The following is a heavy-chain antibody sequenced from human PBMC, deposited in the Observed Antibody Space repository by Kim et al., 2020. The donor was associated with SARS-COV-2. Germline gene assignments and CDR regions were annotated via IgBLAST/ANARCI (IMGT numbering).Heavy chain of an antibody. Sequence: GGSLRLSCAASGFTFSSYGMHWVRQAPGKGLEWVAVISYDGSNKYYADSVKGRFTISRDNSKNTLYLQMNSLRAEDTAVYYCAKDLRVEMATMRRFFD. CDR3: AKDLRVEMATMRRFFD. CDR1: GFTFSSYG. V-gene: IGHV3-30*18. J-gene: IGHJ5*02. CDR2: ISYDGSNK. D-gene: IGHD5-12*01.